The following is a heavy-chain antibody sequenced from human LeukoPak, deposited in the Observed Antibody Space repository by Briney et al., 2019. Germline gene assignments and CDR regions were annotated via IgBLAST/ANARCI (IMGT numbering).Heavy chain of an antibody. Sequence: ASVKVSCKASGYTFTGYYMHWVRQAPGQGLEWMGWINPNSGGTNYAQKFHGRVTMTRDTSISTAYMELSRLRSDDTAVYYCARYWVVAATGYYYGMDVWGQGTTVTVSS. D-gene: IGHD2-15*01. CDR1: GYTFTGYY. CDR3: ARYWVVAATGYYYGMDV. J-gene: IGHJ6*02. CDR2: INPNSGGT. V-gene: IGHV1-2*02.